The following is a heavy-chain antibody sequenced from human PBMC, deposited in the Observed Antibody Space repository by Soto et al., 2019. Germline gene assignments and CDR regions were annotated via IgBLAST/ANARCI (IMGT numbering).Heavy chain of an antibody. J-gene: IGHJ4*02. V-gene: IGHV1-18*01. CDR2: ISAYNGNT. Sequence: ASVKVSCKASGYTFTSYGISWVRQAPGQGLEWMGWISAYNGNTNYAQKLQGRVTMTTDTSTSTAYMELRSLRSDDTAAYYCARAPVYYGSGSYYKAFDHWGQGTLVTV. CDR3: ARAPVYYGSGSYYKAFDH. D-gene: IGHD3-10*01. CDR1: GYTFTSYG.